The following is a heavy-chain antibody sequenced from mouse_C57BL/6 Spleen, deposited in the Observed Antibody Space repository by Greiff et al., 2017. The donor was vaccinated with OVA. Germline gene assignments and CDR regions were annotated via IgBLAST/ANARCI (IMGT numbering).Heavy chain of an antibody. Sequence: DVKLQESGGGLVKPGGSLKLSCAASGFTFSDYGMHWVRQAPEKGLEWVAYISSGSSTIYYADTVKGRFTISRDNAKNTLFLQMTSLRSEDTAMYYCARRREAMDYWGQGTSVTVSS. CDR3: ARRREAMDY. V-gene: IGHV5-17*01. CDR1: GFTFSDYG. CDR2: ISSGSSTI. D-gene: IGHD2-12*01. J-gene: IGHJ4*01.